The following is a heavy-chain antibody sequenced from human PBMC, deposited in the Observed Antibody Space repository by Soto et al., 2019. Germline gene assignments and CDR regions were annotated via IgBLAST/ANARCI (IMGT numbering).Heavy chain of an antibody. CDR1: GYTFTSYW. CDR3: ARLGYCSSTNCYYAFDI. V-gene: IGHV5-51*01. Sequence: GASVKVSCKASGYTFTSYWIGWVRQMPGKGLEWMGIIYPGDSDTRNSPSFQGQVTISADKSISTAYLQWSSLKASDTAMYYCARLGYCSSTNCYYAFDIWGQGKMVTVS. D-gene: IGHD2-2*01. CDR2: IYPGDSDT. J-gene: IGHJ3*02.